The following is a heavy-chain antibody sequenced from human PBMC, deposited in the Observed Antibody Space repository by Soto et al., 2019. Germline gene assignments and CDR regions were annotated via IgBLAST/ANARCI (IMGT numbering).Heavy chain of an antibody. D-gene: IGHD3-3*01. CDR2: ISYDGSNK. CDR1: GFTFSSYA. J-gene: IGHJ6*02. V-gene: IGHV3-30-3*01. CDR3: ARETYYDFWSGPYYGMDV. Sequence: GGSLRLSCAASGFTFSSYAMHWVRQAPGKGLEWVAVISYDGSNKYYADSVKDRFTISRDNSKNTLYLQMNSLRAEDTAVYYCARETYYDFWSGPYYGMDVWGQGTTVTVSS.